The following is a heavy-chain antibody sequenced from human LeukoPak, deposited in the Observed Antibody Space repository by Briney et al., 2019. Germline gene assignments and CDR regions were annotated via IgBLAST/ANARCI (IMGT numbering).Heavy chain of an antibody. D-gene: IGHD3-9*01. Sequence: PGGSLRLSCAASGFTFSGSAMHWVRQASGKGLEWVGRIRSKANSYATAYAASVKGRFTISRDDSKNTAYLQMNSLKTEDTAVYYCTTFYDILTGYREVDYWGQGTLVTVSS. J-gene: IGHJ4*02. V-gene: IGHV3-73*01. CDR1: GFTFSGSA. CDR2: IRSKANSYAT. CDR3: TTFYDILTGYREVDY.